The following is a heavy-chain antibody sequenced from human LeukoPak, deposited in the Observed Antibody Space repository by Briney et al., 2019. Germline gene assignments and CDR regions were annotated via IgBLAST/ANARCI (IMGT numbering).Heavy chain of an antibody. CDR2: ISTNGGST. CDR1: GFTLSSYA. D-gene: IGHD4-23*01. CDR3: ARDVSPGNSPSYYFDY. V-gene: IGHV3-64*01. J-gene: IGHJ4*02. Sequence: GGSLRLSCAASGFTLSSYAMHWVRQAPGKGLEYVSAISTNGGSTYYANSVKGRFTISRDNSKNTLYLQMGSLRAEDMAVYYCARDVSPGNSPSYYFDYWGQGTLVTVSS.